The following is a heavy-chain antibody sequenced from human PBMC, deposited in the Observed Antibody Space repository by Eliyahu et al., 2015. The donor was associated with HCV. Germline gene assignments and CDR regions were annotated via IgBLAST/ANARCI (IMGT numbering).Heavy chain of an antibody. Sequence: EVQLVESGGGLVKPGRSLRLSCTASGFTFGDYAMSWFRQAPGKGLEWVGFIRSKAYGGTTEYAASVKGRFTISRDDSKSIAYLQMNSLKTEDTAVYYCTRGAWWELLTGPGSDPKDFDYWGQGTLVTVSS. CDR2: IRSKAYGGTT. V-gene: IGHV3-49*05. J-gene: IGHJ4*02. D-gene: IGHD1-26*01. CDR1: GFTFGDYA. CDR3: TRGAWWELLTGPGSDPKDFDY.